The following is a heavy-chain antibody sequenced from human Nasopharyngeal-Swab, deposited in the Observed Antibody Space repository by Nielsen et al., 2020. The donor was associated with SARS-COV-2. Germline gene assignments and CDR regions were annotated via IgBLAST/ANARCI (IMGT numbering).Heavy chain of an antibody. CDR3: ARDQQLPPPLYYYYYMDV. CDR1: GYTFTSYA. Sequence: ASVKVSCKASGYTFTSYAMNWVRQAPGQGLEWMGWINTNTGNPTYAQGFTGRFVFSLDTSVSTAYLQISSLKAEDTAVYYCARDQQLPPPLYYYYYMDVGGKGTTFTVS. V-gene: IGHV7-4-1*02. CDR2: INTNTGNP. D-gene: IGHD6-13*01. J-gene: IGHJ6*03.